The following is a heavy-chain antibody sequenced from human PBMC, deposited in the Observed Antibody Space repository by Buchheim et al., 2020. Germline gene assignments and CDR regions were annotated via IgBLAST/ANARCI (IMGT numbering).Heavy chain of an antibody. CDR2: ISYDGSNK. Sequence: QVQLVESGGGVVKPGRSLRISCAASGFTFSSYAMHWVRQAPGKGLEWVADISYDGSNKYYADSVKGRFTISRDNYKNTLYLQMNSLRPEDTAVYYCSSVSDHDFWSGYYSLDYYYYYGMDVWGQGTT. CDR1: GFTFSSYA. CDR3: SSVSDHDFWSGYYSLDYYYYYGMDV. D-gene: IGHD3-3*01. J-gene: IGHJ6*02. V-gene: IGHV3-30*04.